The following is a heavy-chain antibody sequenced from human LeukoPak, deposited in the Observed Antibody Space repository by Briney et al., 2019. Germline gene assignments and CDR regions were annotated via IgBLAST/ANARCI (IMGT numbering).Heavy chain of an antibody. J-gene: IGHJ3*02. CDR2: IYYSGST. D-gene: IGHD4-17*01. CDR1: GGSFSGYY. Sequence: PSETLSLTCAVYGGSFSGYYWSWIRQPPGKGLEWIGYIYYSGSTNYNPSLKSRVTISVDTSKNQFSLKLSSVTAADTAVYYCARSDYVDAFDIWGQGTMVTVSS. V-gene: IGHV4-59*01. CDR3: ARSDYVDAFDI.